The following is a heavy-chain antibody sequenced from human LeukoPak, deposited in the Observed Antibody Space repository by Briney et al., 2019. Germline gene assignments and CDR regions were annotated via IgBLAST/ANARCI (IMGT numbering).Heavy chain of an antibody. D-gene: IGHD3-22*01. J-gene: IGHJ4*02. V-gene: IGHV3-74*01. CDR2: INSDGSST. CDR3: ARAPYSYYDSSGYYPDYFDY. CDR1: GFTFSSYW. Sequence: GGSLRLSCAASGFTFSSYWMHWVRQAPGKGLVWVSRINSDGSSTSYADSVKGRFTISRDNAKNTLYLQMNSLRAEDTAVYYCARAPYSYYDSSGYYPDYFDYWGQGTLVTVSS.